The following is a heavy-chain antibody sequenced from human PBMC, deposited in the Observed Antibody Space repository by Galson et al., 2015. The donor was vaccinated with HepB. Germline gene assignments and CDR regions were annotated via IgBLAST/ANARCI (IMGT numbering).Heavy chain of an antibody. CDR3: ARDRGSQEWELLGMNWYFDL. V-gene: IGHV1-18*04. CDR1: GYTFTSYG. Sequence: SVKVSCKASGYTFTSYGISWVRQAPGQGLEWMGWISAYNGNTNYAQKLQGRVTMTTDTSTSTAYMELRSLRSDDTAVYYCARDRGSQEWELLGMNWYFDLWGRGTLVTVSS. J-gene: IGHJ2*01. D-gene: IGHD1-26*01. CDR2: ISAYNGNT.